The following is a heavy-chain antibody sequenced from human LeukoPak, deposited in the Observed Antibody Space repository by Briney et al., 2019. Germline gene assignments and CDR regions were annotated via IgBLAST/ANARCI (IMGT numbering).Heavy chain of an antibody. CDR1: GFTFSSYV. CDR3: ARDNGSGTFFDY. J-gene: IGHJ4*02. V-gene: IGHV3-30-3*01. CDR2: ISYDGSNK. D-gene: IGHD3-10*01. Sequence: GGSLRLSCAASGFTFSSYVMHWVRQAPGKGLEWVALISYDGSNKYYADSVKGRFTISGDNSKNTLYLQMNTLRAEDTAVYYCARDNGSGTFFDYWGQGTLVTVSS.